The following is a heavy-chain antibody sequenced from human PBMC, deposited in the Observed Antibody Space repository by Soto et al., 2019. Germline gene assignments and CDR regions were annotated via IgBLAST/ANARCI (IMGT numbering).Heavy chain of an antibody. J-gene: IGHJ3*02. Sequence: GESLKISCAASGFTFSSYAMSWVRQAPGKGLEWVSAISGSGGSTYYADSVKGRFTISRDNSKNTLYLQMNSLRAEDTAVYYCAKARDYYDSSGYSHDAFDIWGQGTMVTVSS. CDR2: ISGSGGST. D-gene: IGHD3-22*01. CDR1: GFTFSSYA. CDR3: AKARDYYDSSGYSHDAFDI. V-gene: IGHV3-23*01.